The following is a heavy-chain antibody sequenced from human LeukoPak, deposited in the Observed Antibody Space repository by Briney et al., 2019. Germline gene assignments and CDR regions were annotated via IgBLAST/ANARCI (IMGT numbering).Heavy chain of an antibody. D-gene: IGHD2-21*02. CDR1: GYSFTSYW. J-gene: IGHJ3*02. CDR2: IYPGDSDT. CDR3: ARRSYCGGDCSNGAFDI. V-gene: IGHV5-51*01. Sequence: GESLKISCKGSGYSFTSYWIGWVRQMPGKGLEWMGIIYPGDSDTRYSPSFQGQVTISADKSISTAYLQWSSLKASDTAMYYCARRSYCGGDCSNGAFDIWGQGTMVTVSS.